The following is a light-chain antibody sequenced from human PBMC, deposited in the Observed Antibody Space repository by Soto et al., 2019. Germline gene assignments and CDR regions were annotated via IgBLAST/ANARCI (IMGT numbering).Light chain of an antibody. CDR1: QSISDT. CDR2: SAS. V-gene: IGKV3-15*01. Sequence: EIVMTQSPATLSVSPGGRATLSCRASQSISDTLAWYQQKPGQAPRLLIYSASRGATGFPARFSGSGSGTDFTLTISRLKPEDFAVYYCQQRGGSLPTWTFGQGTKVDIK. J-gene: IGKJ1*01. CDR3: QQRGGSLPTWT.